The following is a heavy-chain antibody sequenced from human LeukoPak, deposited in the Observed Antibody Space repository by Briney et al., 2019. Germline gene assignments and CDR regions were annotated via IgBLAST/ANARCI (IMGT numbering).Heavy chain of an antibody. CDR2: ISGSGGST. D-gene: IGHD1-26*01. Sequence: GGSLRPSCAASGFTFSSYAMSWVRQAPGKGLEWVSAISGSGGSTYYADSVKGRFTISRDNSKNTLYLQMNSLRAEDTAVYYCAKDRGGGVIVGATAFDYWGQGTLVTVSS. J-gene: IGHJ4*02. V-gene: IGHV3-23*01. CDR1: GFTFSSYA. CDR3: AKDRGGGVIVGATAFDY.